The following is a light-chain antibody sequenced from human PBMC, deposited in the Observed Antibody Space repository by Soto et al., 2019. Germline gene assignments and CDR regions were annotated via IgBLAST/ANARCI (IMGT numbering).Light chain of an antibody. J-gene: IGKJ1*01. CDR3: QQYYSYPHT. CDR2: AAS. CDR1: QGISSY. Sequence: AIRMTQSPSSFSASTGDRVTITCRASQGISSYLAWYQQKPGKAPKLLIYAASTLQSGVPSRFSGSGSGTDFTLTISCLQSEDFATYYCQQYYSYPHTFSQGTKVEIK. V-gene: IGKV1-8*01.